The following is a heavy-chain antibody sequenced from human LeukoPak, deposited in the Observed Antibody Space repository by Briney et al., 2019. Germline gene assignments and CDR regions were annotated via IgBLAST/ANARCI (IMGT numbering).Heavy chain of an antibody. V-gene: IGHV4-34*01. CDR1: GGSFSGYY. J-gene: IGHJ4*02. Sequence: SSQTLSLTCAVYGGSFSGYYWSWIRQPPGKGLEWIGEINHSGSTNYNPSLKSRVTISVDTSKNQFSLKLSSVTAADTAVYYCASPLQGYWGQGTLVTVSS. D-gene: IGHD4-11*01. CDR2: INHSGST. CDR3: ASPLQGY.